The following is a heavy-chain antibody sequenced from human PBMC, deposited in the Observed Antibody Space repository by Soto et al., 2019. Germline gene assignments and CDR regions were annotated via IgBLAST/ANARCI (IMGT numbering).Heavy chain of an antibody. V-gene: IGHV3-49*03. CDR1: GFTFGDYA. CDR3: TRDTRMLFGTLPAGYYYMVF. J-gene: IGHJ6*03. Sequence: GGSLRLSCTASGFTFGDYAMSWFRQAPGKGLEWVGFIRSKAYGGTTEYAASVKGRFTISRDDSKSIAYLQMNSLKTEDTAVYYCTRDTRMLFGTLPAGYYYMVFWGKGTTVNV. CDR2: IRSKAYGGTT. D-gene: IGHD1-1*01.